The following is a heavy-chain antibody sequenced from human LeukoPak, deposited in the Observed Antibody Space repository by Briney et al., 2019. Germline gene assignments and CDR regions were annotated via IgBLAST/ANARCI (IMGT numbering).Heavy chain of an antibody. J-gene: IGHJ4*02. V-gene: IGHV3-23*01. D-gene: IGHD4-17*01. Sequence: PGGSLRLSCAASGFTFSAYAMSWVRQAPGKGLEWVSSISGSGGSTYYADSVKGRFTISRDNSKNMLSLQMNSLRAEDTALYYCAKPLSTVTTFDYWGQGTLVTVSS. CDR3: AKPLSTVTTFDY. CDR2: ISGSGGST. CDR1: GFTFSAYA.